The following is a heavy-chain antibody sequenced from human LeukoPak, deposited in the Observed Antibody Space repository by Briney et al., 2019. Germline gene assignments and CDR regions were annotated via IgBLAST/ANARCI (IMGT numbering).Heavy chain of an antibody. V-gene: IGHV3-30-3*01. CDR1: GFTFSSYV. CDR2: ISYDGSNK. CDR3: ANSGYGRVNYFDL. J-gene: IGHJ2*01. D-gene: IGHD5-12*01. Sequence: GGSLRLSCAASGFTFSSYVMHWVRQAPGKGLEWVAVISYDGSNKYYADSVKGRFTISRDNSKNTLYLQMNSLRAEDTAVCYCANSGYGRVNYFDLWGRGTLVTVSS.